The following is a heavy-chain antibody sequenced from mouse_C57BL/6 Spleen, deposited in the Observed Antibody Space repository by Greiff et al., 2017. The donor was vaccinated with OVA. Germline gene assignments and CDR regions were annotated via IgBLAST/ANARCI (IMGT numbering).Heavy chain of an antibody. CDR2: IYPGSGNT. V-gene: IGHV1-76*01. Sequence: VQLQQSGAELVRPGASVKLSCKASGYTFTDYYINWVKQRPGQGLEWIARIYPGSGNTYYNEKFKGKATLTAEKSSSTAYMQLSSLTSEDSAVYFCARTDYDYFDYWGQGTTLTVSS. CDR1: GYTFTDYY. J-gene: IGHJ2*01. D-gene: IGHD2-4*01. CDR3: ARTDYDYFDY.